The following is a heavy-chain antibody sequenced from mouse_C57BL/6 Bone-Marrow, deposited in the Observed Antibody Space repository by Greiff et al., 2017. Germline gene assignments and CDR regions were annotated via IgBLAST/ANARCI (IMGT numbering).Heavy chain of an antibody. V-gene: IGHV1-75*01. J-gene: IGHJ2*01. Sequence: QVQLQQSGPELVKPGASVKISCKASGYTFTDYYINWVKQRPGQGLEWIGWIFPGSGSTYYNEKFKGKATLTVDKSSSTAYMLLSSLTSEDSAVYFCARSPTTVVATRYFDYWGQGTTLTVSS. D-gene: IGHD1-1*01. CDR3: ARSPTTVVATRYFDY. CDR1: GYTFTDYY. CDR2: IFPGSGST.